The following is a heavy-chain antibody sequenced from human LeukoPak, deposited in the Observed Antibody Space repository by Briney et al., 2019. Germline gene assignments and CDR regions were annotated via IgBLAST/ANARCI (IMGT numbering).Heavy chain of an antibody. D-gene: IGHD3-10*01. J-gene: IGHJ4*02. CDR2: LHYSGST. CDR1: GRSISSYY. V-gene: IGHV4-59*01. Sequence: SETLSLTCTVSGRSISSYYWSWIRQPPGKGLEWIGFLHYSGSTHYNPSLKSRVTISVVTSKNQFSLKLRSVTAADTAVYYCAREGFGELLSPEGFDYWGQGTLVTVSS. CDR3: AREGFGELLSPEGFDY.